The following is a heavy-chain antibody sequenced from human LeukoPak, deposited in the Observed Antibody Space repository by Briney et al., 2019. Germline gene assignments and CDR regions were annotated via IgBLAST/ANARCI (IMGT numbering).Heavy chain of an antibody. CDR3: TSWAGEVKNGLWSGPFDY. CDR2: IDPSGGST. V-gene: IGHV1-46*01. D-gene: IGHD3-3*01. CDR1: GYTFTSHY. J-gene: IGHJ4*02. Sequence: ASVKVSCKASGYTFTSHYFHWVRQAPGQGLEWMGIIDPSGGSTNYAQKFQGRVAMTRDTSTSTVYMDLSSLRSEDTAVYYCTSWAGEVKNGLWSGPFDYWGREPWSPSPQ.